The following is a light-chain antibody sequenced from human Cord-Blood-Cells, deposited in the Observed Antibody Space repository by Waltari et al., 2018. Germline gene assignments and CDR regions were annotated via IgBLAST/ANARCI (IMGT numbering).Light chain of an antibody. CDR2: YHSDSNK. CDR3: GTWHSNTIWV. J-gene: IGLJ3*02. CDR1: SRVGAGDFC. V-gene: IGLV5-52*01. Sequence: QPVLTQPSPHPASSGASVRLPSLLSSRVGAGDFCIRWYQQNPGNPHRYLLYYHSDSNKGQGSGVPSRFSGSNDASAKAGILRISGLQPEDEADYYCGTWHSNTIWVFGGGTKLTVL.